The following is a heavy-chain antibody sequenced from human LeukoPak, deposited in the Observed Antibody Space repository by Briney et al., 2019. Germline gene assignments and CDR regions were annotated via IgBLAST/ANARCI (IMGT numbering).Heavy chain of an antibody. Sequence: SETLSLTCAVYGGSFSGYYWSWIRQPPGKGLEWIGEINHSGSTNYNPSLKSRVTISVDTSKNQFSLKLGSVTAADTAVYYCARLRRGYYYYGSGRSWFDPWGQGTLVTVSS. CDR2: INHSGST. J-gene: IGHJ5*02. D-gene: IGHD3-10*01. CDR1: GGSFSGYY. V-gene: IGHV4-34*01. CDR3: ARLRRGYYYYGSGRSWFDP.